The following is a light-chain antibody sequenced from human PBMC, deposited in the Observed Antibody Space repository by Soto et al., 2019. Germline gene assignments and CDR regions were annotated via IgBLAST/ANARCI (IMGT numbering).Light chain of an antibody. CDR2: GAS. CDR3: QQRSSWPIT. J-gene: IGKJ5*01. V-gene: IGKV3-11*01. Sequence: EIVMTQSPATLSLSPGERSTLCFMSSQSVSSNHLAWYQQKPGQAPRLLIFGASNRATGIPARFSGSGSGTDFTLTINSLEPEDFAVYYCQQRSSWPITFGQGTRLEIK. CDR1: QSVSSN.